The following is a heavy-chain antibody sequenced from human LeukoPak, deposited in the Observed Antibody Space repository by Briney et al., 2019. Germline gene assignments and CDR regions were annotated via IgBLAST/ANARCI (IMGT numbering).Heavy chain of an antibody. V-gene: IGHV1-2*02. D-gene: IGHD3-16*01. CDR3: ARLGASDYVRGKWWYFDY. CDR2: INPNSGGT. Sequence: ASVKVSCKASGYTFTGYYMHWVRQAPEQGREWMGWINPNSGGTNYAQKFQGRVTMTRDTSISTAYMELSRLRSDDTAVYYCARLGASDYVRGKWWYFDYWGQGTLVTASS. CDR1: GYTFTGYY. J-gene: IGHJ4*02.